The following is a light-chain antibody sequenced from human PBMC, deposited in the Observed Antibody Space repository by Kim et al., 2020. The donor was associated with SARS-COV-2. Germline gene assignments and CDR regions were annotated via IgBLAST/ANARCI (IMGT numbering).Light chain of an antibody. CDR3: CSYAGTYSYV. CDR1: SNDVGGYDY. J-gene: IGLJ1*01. V-gene: IGLV2-11*01. CDR2: DVF. Sequence: GQSITISCTGSSNDVGGYDYVSWYQQLPGKAPKLMLYDVFKRPSGVPDRFSGSKSGTMASLTISGLQAEDEADYYCCSYAGTYSYVFGTGTKVTVL.